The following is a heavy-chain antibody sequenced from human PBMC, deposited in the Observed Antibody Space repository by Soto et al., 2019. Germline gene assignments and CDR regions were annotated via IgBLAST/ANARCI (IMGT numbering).Heavy chain of an antibody. Sequence: SETLSLTCSVSGASISSRDYYWGWNRQTPGKGLEWIGNIDYKGVTYYNPSIKRRVTVTKDTSKNQFSLKVASVTAENTAIYYCGRVVIGTSRHTDSDYWGQGTQVTVSS. V-gene: IGHV4-39*01. CDR2: IDYKGVT. CDR3: GRVVIGTSRHTDSDY. J-gene: IGHJ4*02. CDR1: GASISSRDYY. D-gene: IGHD2-21*01.